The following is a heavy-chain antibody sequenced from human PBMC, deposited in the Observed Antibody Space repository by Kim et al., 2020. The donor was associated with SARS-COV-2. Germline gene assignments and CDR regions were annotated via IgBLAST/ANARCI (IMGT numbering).Heavy chain of an antibody. CDR2: INAGNGNT. D-gene: IGHD1-7*01. J-gene: IGHJ6*02. Sequence: ASVKVSCKASGYTFTSYAMHWVRQAPGQRLEWMGWINAGNGNTKYSQKFQGRVTITRDTSASTAYMELSSLRSEDTAVYYCASPAPELDYYYYGMDVWGQGTTVTVSS. CDR3: ASPAPELDYYYYGMDV. CDR1: GYTFTSYA. V-gene: IGHV1-3*01.